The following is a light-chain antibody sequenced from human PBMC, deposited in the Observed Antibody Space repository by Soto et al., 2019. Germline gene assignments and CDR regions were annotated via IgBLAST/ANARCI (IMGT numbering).Light chain of an antibody. V-gene: IGLV1-47*01. Sequence: QSVLTQPPSASGTPGQRVTISCSGSSSNIGSNYVYWYQHLPGTAPKLLIYRNNLRPSGVPDRFSGSKSATSASLAINGLRSEDEAIYYCAAWDDSLSGVFGEGTKLTV. J-gene: IGLJ3*02. CDR1: SSNIGSNY. CDR3: AAWDDSLSGV. CDR2: RNN.